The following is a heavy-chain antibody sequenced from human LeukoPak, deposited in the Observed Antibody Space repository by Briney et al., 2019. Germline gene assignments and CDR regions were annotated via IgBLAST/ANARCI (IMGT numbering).Heavy chain of an antibody. D-gene: IGHD1-26*01. Sequence: GGSLRLSCAASGFTFSNAWMSWVRQAPGKGLEWVGRIKGKTDGGTTDYAAPVKGRFTISRDDSKNTLYLQMNSLKTEDTAVYYCARDRAALKVGATDYWGQGTLVTVSS. J-gene: IGHJ4*02. CDR1: GFTFSNAW. V-gene: IGHV3-15*01. CDR2: IKGKTDGGTT. CDR3: ARDRAALKVGATDY.